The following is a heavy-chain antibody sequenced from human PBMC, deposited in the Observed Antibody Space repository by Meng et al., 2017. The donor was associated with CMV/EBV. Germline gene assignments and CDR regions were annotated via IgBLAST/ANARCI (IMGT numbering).Heavy chain of an antibody. CDR1: GFTFSSYA. CDR3: FCFHFDY. CDR2: IRYDGSNK. V-gene: IGHV3-30*02. D-gene: IGHD2-15*01. Sequence: GGSLRLSCAASGFTFSSYAMHWVRQAPGKGLEWLTFIRYDGSNKYYADSVKGRFTISRDNSKTTLYLQMNSLRAEDTAVYYCFCFHFDYWGQGTLVTVSS. J-gene: IGHJ4*02.